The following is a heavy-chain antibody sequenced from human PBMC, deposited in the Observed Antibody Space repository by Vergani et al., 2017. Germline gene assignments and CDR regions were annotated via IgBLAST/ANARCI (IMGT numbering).Heavy chain of an antibody. CDR1: GFTFSSYA. Sequence: EVQLLESGGNLIQPGGSLRLSCGASGFTFSSYAMTWVRLAPGKGLQWVSAISGSGGNTFYTDSVKGRFTISRDNAQNTLYLQMNRLRPEDTAVYYCATAGAAYCRGASCYDFFEYWGQGTLVTVAS. D-gene: IGHD2-15*01. V-gene: IGHV3-23*01. CDR3: ATAGAAYCRGASCYDFFEY. CDR2: ISGSGGNT. J-gene: IGHJ4*02.